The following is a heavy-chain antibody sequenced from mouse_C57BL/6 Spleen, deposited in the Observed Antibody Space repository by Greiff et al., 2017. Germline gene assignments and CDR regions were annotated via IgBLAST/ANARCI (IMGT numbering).Heavy chain of an antibody. J-gene: IGHJ2*01. Sequence: QVQLQQPGAELVMPGASVKLSCKASGYTFTSYWMHWVKQRPGQGLEWIGEIDPSDSYTNYNQKFKGKSTLTVDKSSSTAYMQLSSLTSEDSAVYYCARSHDYGRRVFDYWGQGTTLTVSS. V-gene: IGHV1-69*01. D-gene: IGHD1-1*01. CDR2: IDPSDSYT. CDR3: ARSHDYGRRVFDY. CDR1: GYTFTSYW.